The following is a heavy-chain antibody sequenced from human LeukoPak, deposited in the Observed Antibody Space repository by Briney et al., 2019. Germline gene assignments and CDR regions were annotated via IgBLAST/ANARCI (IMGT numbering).Heavy chain of an antibody. D-gene: IGHD2-2*01. CDR2: ISWNSGSI. CDR3: AKQGCSSTSCYSESDYLDY. Sequence: GRSLRLSCAASGFTFDDYAMHWVRQAPGKGLEWVSGISWNSGSIGYADSVKGRFTISRDNAKNSLYLQMNSLRAEDTALYYCAKQGCSSTSCYSESDYLDYRGQGTLVTVSS. CDR1: GFTFDDYA. J-gene: IGHJ4*02. V-gene: IGHV3-9*01.